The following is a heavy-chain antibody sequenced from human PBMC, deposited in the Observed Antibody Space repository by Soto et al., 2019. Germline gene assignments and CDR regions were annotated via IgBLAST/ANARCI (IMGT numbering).Heavy chain of an antibody. Sequence: GGSLRLSCAASGFIFSNYVMSWVRQAPGKGLEWVSSISDSGGTSYYADSVKGRFTISRDNSKNTLYLQMNSLRAEDTAVYYCAKDRNYYGSGSYFRVISWGQGTLVTVSS. D-gene: IGHD3-10*01. J-gene: IGHJ5*02. CDR3: AKDRNYYGSGSYFRVIS. CDR2: ISDSGGTS. CDR1: GFIFSNYV. V-gene: IGHV3-23*01.